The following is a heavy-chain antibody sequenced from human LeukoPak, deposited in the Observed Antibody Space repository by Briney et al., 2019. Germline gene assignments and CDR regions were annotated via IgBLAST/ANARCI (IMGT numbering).Heavy chain of an antibody. CDR2: INTDGSTT. Sequence: GGSLRLSCAASGFTFNSYWMHWVRQAPGRGLVWASRINTDGSTTNYADSVKGRFTISRDNAKNTVYLQMNSLRAEDTAVYYCARSIDHWGQGTLVTVSS. CDR3: ARSIDH. D-gene: IGHD3-9*01. J-gene: IGHJ4*02. V-gene: IGHV3-74*01. CDR1: GFTFNSYW.